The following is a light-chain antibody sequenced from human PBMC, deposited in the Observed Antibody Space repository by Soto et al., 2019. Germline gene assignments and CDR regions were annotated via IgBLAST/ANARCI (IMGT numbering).Light chain of an antibody. J-gene: IGKJ2*01. V-gene: IGKV3-20*01. Sequence: IVLTQSPGTLSLSSGERATLSCRASQSVSSAFFAWYQQKPGQPLRLLIYAAASRATGIPDRFSGSGSATDFTLTISRLEPEDFAVYYCQQYGDSPPTFGRGTKVEIK. CDR1: QSVSSAF. CDR3: QQYGDSPPT. CDR2: AAA.